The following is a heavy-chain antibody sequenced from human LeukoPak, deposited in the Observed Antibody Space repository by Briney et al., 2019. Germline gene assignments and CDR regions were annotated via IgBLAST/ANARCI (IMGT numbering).Heavy chain of an antibody. J-gene: IGHJ4*02. CDR3: AREGLRHMKYSSSWYANR. D-gene: IGHD6-13*01. CDR2: INAGNGNT. Sequence: GASVKVSCKASGYTFTSYGISWVRQAPGQRLEWMGWINAGNGNTKYSQKFQGRVTITRDTSASTAYMELSSLRSEDTAVYYCAREGLRHMKYSSSWYANRWGQGTLVTVSS. V-gene: IGHV1-3*01. CDR1: GYTFTSYG.